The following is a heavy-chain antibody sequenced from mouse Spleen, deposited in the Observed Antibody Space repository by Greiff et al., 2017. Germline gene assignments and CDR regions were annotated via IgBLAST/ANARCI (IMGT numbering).Heavy chain of an antibody. J-gene: IGHJ4*01. CDR2: IWSGGST. CDR3: ARIAMDY. CDR1: GFSLTSYG. V-gene: IGHV2-2*01. Sequence: QVQLVESGPGLVQPSQSLYITCTVSGFSLTSYGVHWVRQSPGKGLEWLGVIWSGGSTDYNAAFISRLSISKDNSKSQVFFKMNSLQADDTAIYYCARIAMDYWGQGTSVTVSS.